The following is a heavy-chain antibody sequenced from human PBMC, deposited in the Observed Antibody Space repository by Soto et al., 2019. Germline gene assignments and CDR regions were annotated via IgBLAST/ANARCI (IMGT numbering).Heavy chain of an antibody. CDR3: ARGSEGANFYY. J-gene: IGHJ4*02. Sequence: GGSLRLYCAASGITFISYWMHWVRQVPGKGLVWVTHINSDGSSTTYPDSVKDRFTNSTDNAKSTLDLQMNSLRAEETAVYYCARGSEGANFYYWGQGTLVTVSS. CDR1: GITFISYW. CDR2: INSDGSST. D-gene: IGHD1-26*01. V-gene: IGHV3-74*03.